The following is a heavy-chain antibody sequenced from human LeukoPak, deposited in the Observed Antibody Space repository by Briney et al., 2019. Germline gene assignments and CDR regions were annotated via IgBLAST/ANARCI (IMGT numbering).Heavy chain of an antibody. V-gene: IGHV3-7*03. CDR2: IKQDGTEK. J-gene: IGHJ4*02. CDR1: GFSFTTYW. CDR3: AKDMPRGGYFDWLLWD. D-gene: IGHD3-9*01. Sequence: GGSLRLSCAASGFSFTTYWMSWVRQAPGKGLEWVANIKQDGTEKYYVDSVKGRFTISRDNAKNSLYLQMNSLRAEDTALYYCAKDMPRGGYFDWLLWDWGQGTLVTVSS.